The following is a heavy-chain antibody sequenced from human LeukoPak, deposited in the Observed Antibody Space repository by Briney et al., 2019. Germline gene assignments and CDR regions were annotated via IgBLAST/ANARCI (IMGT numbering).Heavy chain of an antibody. CDR3: ARGQGQLVLLSMGAFDI. V-gene: IGHV1-8*01. CDR2: MNPNSGNT. CDR1: GYTFTSYD. Sequence: ASVKVSCKASGYTFTSYDINWVRQATGQGLEWMGWMNPNSGNTGYAQKFQGRVTMTRNTSISTAYMELSSLRSEDTAVYYCARGQGQLVLLSMGAFDIWGQGTMVTVSS. J-gene: IGHJ3*02. D-gene: IGHD6-13*01.